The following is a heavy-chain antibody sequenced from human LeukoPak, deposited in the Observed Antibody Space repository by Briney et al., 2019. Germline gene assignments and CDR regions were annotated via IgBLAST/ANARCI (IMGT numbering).Heavy chain of an antibody. CDR2: INHSGST. CDR1: GGSFSGYY. Sequence: SETLSLTCAVYGGSFSGYYWSWIRQPPGKGLEWIGEINHSGSTNYNPSLKSRVTISVDTSKNQFSLKLSSVTAADTAVYYCARTYYYDSSGYFFDYWGQGTLVTVSS. J-gene: IGHJ4*02. V-gene: IGHV4-34*01. D-gene: IGHD3-22*01. CDR3: ARTYYYDSSGYFFDY.